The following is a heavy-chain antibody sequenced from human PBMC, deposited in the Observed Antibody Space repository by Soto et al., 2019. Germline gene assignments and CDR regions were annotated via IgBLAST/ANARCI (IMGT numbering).Heavy chain of an antibody. J-gene: IGHJ5*02. V-gene: IGHV4-39*01. Sequence: SETLSLTCTVSGGSISSSSYYWDWIRQPPGKGLEWIGSIYYSGSTYYNPSLKSRVTISVDTSKNQLSLRLSSVTAADTAVYYCARHWAGYCSSTSCYKFDPWGLGTLVTVSS. CDR2: IYYSGST. CDR1: GGSISSSSYY. CDR3: ARHWAGYCSSTSCYKFDP. D-gene: IGHD2-2*02.